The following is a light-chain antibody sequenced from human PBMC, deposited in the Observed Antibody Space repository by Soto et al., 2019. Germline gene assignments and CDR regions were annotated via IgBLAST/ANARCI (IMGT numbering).Light chain of an antibody. J-gene: IGKJ1*01. CDR2: DAS. Sequence: DIQMTQSPSTLSASVGDRVTITCRASQNIRNWLAWYQQKPGKAPNPLIYDASTLESGVPSRFSGSGSGTEFTLTISSLQPDDFATYYCQQYMSYSVGQGNKVDIK. V-gene: IGKV1-5*01. CDR1: QNIRNW. CDR3: QQYMSYS.